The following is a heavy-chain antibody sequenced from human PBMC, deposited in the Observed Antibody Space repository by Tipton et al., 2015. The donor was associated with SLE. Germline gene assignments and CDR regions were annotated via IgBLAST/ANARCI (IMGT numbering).Heavy chain of an antibody. CDR1: GGSISSYY. J-gene: IGHJ4*02. CDR2: IYTNENT. D-gene: IGHD6-13*01. CDR3: ARRRGSSWYEDYFDY. V-gene: IGHV4-4*07. Sequence: PSLTCTVSGGSISSYYWSWIRQPAGGGLEWIGRIYTNENTNYNPSLKSRVTMSVDTSKNHFSLKLSSVTAADTAVYYCARRRGSSWYEDYFDYWGQGTLVTVSS.